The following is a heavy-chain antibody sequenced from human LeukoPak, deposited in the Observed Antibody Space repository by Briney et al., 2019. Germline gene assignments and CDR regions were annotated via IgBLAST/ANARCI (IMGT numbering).Heavy chain of an antibody. CDR3: ARGAVDTAMVHFDY. V-gene: IGHV1-2*06. CDR2: INPNSGGT. Sequence: ASVKVSCKASGYTFTGYYMHWVRQAPGQGLEWMGRINPNSGGTNYAQKFQGRVTMTRDTSISTAYMELSSLRSEDTAVYYCARGAVDTAMVHFDYWGQGTLSPSPQ. D-gene: IGHD5-18*01. CDR1: GYTFTGYY. J-gene: IGHJ4*02.